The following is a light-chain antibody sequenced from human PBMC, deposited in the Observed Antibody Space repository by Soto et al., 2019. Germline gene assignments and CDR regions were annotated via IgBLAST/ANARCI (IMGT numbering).Light chain of an antibody. J-gene: IGKJ4*01. V-gene: IGKV1-39*01. CDR2: AAS. CDR3: QQSYSTPRI. CDR1: QSISSY. Sequence: DIQMTQSPSSLSASVGDRVTITCRASQSISSYLNWYQQKPGKAPKLLIYAASSLQSGVPSRFSGSGSGTDFTLTISSLQPEDFATYYCQQSYSTPRIFGGGTKV.